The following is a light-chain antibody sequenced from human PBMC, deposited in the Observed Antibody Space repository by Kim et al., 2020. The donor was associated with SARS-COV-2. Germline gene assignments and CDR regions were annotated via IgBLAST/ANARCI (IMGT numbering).Light chain of an antibody. V-gene: IGLV3-1*01. CDR1: KLGDTY. Sequence: SGQTARITGTGYKLGDTYFSWYQQKPGQAPVVVIYQDNLRPSGIPERFSGSNSGNTATLTISGTQAMDEADYYCQAWDSSTHNYVFGAGTKVTVL. CDR3: QAWDSSTHNYV. CDR2: QDN. J-gene: IGLJ1*01.